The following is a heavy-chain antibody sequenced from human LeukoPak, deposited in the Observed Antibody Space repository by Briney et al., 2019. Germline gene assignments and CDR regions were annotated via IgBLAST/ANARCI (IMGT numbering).Heavy chain of an antibody. CDR3: ASVDTAMATDY. Sequence: GGYLRFYCAASGFTFSSYAMSWVRQAPGKGLEWVSAISGSGGSTYYADSVKGRFTISRDNSKNTLYLQMNSLRAEDTAVYYCASVDTAMATDYWGQGTLVTVSS. D-gene: IGHD5-18*01. CDR1: GFTFSSYA. J-gene: IGHJ4*02. CDR2: ISGSGGST. V-gene: IGHV3-23*01.